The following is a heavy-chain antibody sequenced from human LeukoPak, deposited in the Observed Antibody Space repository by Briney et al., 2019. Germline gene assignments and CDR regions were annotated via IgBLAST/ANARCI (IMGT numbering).Heavy chain of an antibody. V-gene: IGHV4-34*01. CDR2: INHSGST. D-gene: IGHD2-15*01. CDR1: GGSFSGYY. Sequence: SETLSLTCAVYGGSFSGYYWSWIRQPPGKGLEWIGEINHSGSTNYNPSLKSRVTISVDTSKNQFSLKLSSVTAADTAVYYCARGNGGSYGTFDYWGQGTLVTVSS. J-gene: IGHJ4*02. CDR3: ARGNGGSYGTFDY.